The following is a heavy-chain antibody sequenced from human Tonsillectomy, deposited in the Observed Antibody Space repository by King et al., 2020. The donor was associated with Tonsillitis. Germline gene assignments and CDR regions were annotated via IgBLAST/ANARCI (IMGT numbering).Heavy chain of an antibody. CDR3: ARNRDYGDYVDF. D-gene: IGHD4-17*01. V-gene: IGHV4-31*03. CDR2: IYHSGPT. J-gene: IGHJ4*02. CDR1: WCSLTSGGYF. Sequence: HVQLVESGPGLVRPSQTLSLIRSVSWCSLTSGGYFWSLIRQHPDQGLEWIGSIYHSGPTYHTPSLRSRLFMSIYTSKNQFSLRLTSVTAADTAVYYCARNRDYGDYVDFWGQGTLVAVSS.